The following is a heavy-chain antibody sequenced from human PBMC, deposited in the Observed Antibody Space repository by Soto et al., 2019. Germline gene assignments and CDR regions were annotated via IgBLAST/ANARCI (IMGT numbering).Heavy chain of an antibody. Sequence: QVQLQESGPGLVKPSQTLSLTCTVSGGSISSGDYSWSWISQPPGKGLEWIGYIYYSGSTYYNPYLKIRVTISVDTSKNQFSLKLSSVTAADTAVYYCASARYDESPGDWGHGTLVTVSS. CDR3: ASARYDESPGD. CDR1: GGSISSGDYS. D-gene: IGHD5-12*01. J-gene: IGHJ4*01. CDR2: IYYSGST. V-gene: IGHV4-30-4*01.